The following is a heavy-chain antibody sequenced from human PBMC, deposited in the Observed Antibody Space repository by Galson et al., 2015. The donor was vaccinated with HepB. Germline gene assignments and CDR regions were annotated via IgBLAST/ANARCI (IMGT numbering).Heavy chain of an antibody. CDR2: IEPSDSYT. V-gene: IGHV5-10-1*01. CDR3: ARQRDGYNYAFDI. CDR1: GYSFTSYW. Sequence: QSGAAVKKPEASLRISCKASGYSFTSYWSSWVRQMPGKDVELVGRIEPSDSYTNYSPSFQSHVTISADKSIRTAYLQWSSLKALDTAMYYCARQRDGYNYAFDIWGQGTMVTVSS. J-gene: IGHJ3*02. D-gene: IGHD5-24*01.